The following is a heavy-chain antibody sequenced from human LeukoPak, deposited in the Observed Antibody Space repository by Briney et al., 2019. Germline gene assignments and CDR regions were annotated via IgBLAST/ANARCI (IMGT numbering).Heavy chain of an antibody. CDR2: ISGCGGST. CDR3: ASRGYQHDYFDY. CDR1: GFTFSSYA. D-gene: IGHD2-2*01. V-gene: IGHV3-23*01. J-gene: IGHJ4*02. Sequence: GGSLRLSCAASGFTFSSYAMSWVRQAPGKGLEWVSAISGCGGSTYYADSVKGRFTISRDNSKNTLYLQMNSLRAEDTAVYYCASRGYQHDYFDYWGQGTLVTVSS.